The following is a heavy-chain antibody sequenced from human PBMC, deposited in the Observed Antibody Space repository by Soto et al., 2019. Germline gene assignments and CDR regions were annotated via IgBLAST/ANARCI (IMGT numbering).Heavy chain of an antibody. J-gene: IGHJ6*02. CDR3: AREGYDFWSGRPYYYYGMDV. CDR2: IWYDGSNK. D-gene: IGHD3-3*01. V-gene: IGHV3-33*01. CDR1: GFTLSSYG. Sequence: PGGSLRLSCAASGFTLSSYGMHWVRQAPGKGLEWVAVIWYDGSNKYYADSVKGRFTISRDNSKNTLYLQMNSLRAEDTAVYYCAREGYDFWSGRPYYYYGMDVWGQGTTVTVSS.